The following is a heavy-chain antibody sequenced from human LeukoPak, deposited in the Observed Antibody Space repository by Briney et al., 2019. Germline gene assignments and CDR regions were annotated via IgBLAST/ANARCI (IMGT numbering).Heavy chain of an antibody. Sequence: ASVKVSCKASRYTFTSYGISWVRQAPGQGLEWMGWISAYNGNTNYAQKLQGRVTMTTDTSTSTAYMELRSLRSDDTAVYYCATTLQGGWLRSFDYWGQGTLVTVSS. CDR2: ISAYNGNT. CDR1: RYTFTSYG. J-gene: IGHJ4*02. CDR3: ATTLQGGWLRSFDY. V-gene: IGHV1-18*01. D-gene: IGHD5-12*01.